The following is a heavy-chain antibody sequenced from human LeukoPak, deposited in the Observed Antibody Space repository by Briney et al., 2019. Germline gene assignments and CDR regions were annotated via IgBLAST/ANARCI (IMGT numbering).Heavy chain of an antibody. Sequence: GGSLRLSCAASGFTFSSDAMSWVRQAAGKGMEWVSSISGSGGSTYYADSVKGRVTISRDNSKNTLYLQMNSLRAEDTAVYYCAKGPGIAARPFDYWGQGTLVTVSS. CDR3: AKGPGIAARPFDY. J-gene: IGHJ4*02. V-gene: IGHV3-23*01. D-gene: IGHD6-6*01. CDR1: GFTFSSDA. CDR2: ISGSGGST.